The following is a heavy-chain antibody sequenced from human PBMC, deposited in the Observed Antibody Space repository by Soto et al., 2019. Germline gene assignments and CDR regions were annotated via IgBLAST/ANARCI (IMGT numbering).Heavy chain of an antibody. D-gene: IGHD3-3*01. CDR3: ARGTVRFLEWLLSYGMDV. V-gene: IGHV3-13*01. Sequence: GGSLRLSCAAAGFTFSSYDMHWVRHATGKGLEWVSAIGTAGDTYYPGSVKGRFTISRENAKNSLYLQMNSLRAEDTAVYYCARGTVRFLEWLLSYGMDVWGQGTTVTVSS. CDR1: GFTFSSYD. CDR2: IGTAGDT. J-gene: IGHJ6*02.